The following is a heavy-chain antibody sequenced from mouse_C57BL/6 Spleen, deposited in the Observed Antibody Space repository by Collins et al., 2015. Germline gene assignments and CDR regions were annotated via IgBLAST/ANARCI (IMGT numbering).Heavy chain of an antibody. Sequence: QVQLKESGPGLVAPSQSLSITCTVSGFSLTSYAISWVRQPPGKGLEWLGVIWPGGGTNYNSALKSSLSISKDNSKSQVFLKMNSLLTDDTARYYCARLPYYYAMDYWGQGTSVTVSS. CDR2: IWPGGGT. CDR1: GFSLTSYA. J-gene: IGHJ4*01. V-gene: IGHV2-9-1*01. CDR3: ARLPYYYAMDY.